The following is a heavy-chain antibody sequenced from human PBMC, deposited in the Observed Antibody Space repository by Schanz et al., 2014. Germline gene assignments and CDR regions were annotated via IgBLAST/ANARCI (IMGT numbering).Heavy chain of an antibody. V-gene: IGHV3-48*04. J-gene: IGHJ6*02. CDR1: GFDFNSYS. CDR3: AREEGWGIAAAGPKHYYYGMDV. CDR2: IATSSSTR. Sequence: EGQLAESGGGLVQPGGSLRLSCAVSGFDFNSYSMNWVRQVPGKGLEWLSYIATSSSTRHYADSVKGRFTISRDNAKNSLYLQMNSLRAEDTAVYYCAREEGWGIAAAGPKHYYYGMDVWGQGTTVTVSS. D-gene: IGHD6-13*01.